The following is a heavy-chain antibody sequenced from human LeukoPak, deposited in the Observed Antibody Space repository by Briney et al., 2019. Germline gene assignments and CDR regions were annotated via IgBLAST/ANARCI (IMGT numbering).Heavy chain of an antibody. J-gene: IGHJ4*02. CDR1: GGSISSYY. Sequence: PETLSLTCTVSGGSISSYYWSWIRQPPGKGLEWIGYIYYSGSTNYNPSLKSRVTISLDTSKNQFSLKLSSVTAADTAVYYCARGVPAAIVDYWGQGTLVTVSS. CDR2: IYYSGST. D-gene: IGHD2-2*01. CDR3: ARGVPAAIVDY. V-gene: IGHV4-59*01.